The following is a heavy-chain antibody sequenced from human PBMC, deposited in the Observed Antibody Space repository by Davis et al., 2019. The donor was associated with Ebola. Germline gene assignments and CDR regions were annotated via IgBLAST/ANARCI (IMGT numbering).Heavy chain of an antibody. Sequence: SVKVSCKASGGTFSSYAISWVRQAPGQGLEWMGGIIPIFGTANYAQKFQGRVTMTRDTSTSTVYMELSSLRSEDTAVYYCARTFWSGYYSYYYYYYGMDVWGQGTTVIVSS. D-gene: IGHD3-3*01. V-gene: IGHV1-69*05. CDR2: IIPIFGTA. CDR1: GGTFSSYA. CDR3: ARTFWSGYYSYYYYYYGMDV. J-gene: IGHJ6*02.